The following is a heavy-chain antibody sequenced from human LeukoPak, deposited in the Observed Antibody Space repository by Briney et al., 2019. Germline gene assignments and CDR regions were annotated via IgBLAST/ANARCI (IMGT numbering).Heavy chain of an antibody. J-gene: IGHJ4*02. V-gene: IGHV3-48*03. CDR2: ISSSGSTI. Sequence: GGSLRLSCAASGFTFSSYEMIWVRQAPGKGLEWVSYISSSGSTIYYADSVKGRFTISRDNAKNSLYLQMNSLRAEDTAVYYCATTRRDFSFDYWGQGTLVTVSS. CDR1: GFTFSSYE. CDR3: ATTRRDFSFDY.